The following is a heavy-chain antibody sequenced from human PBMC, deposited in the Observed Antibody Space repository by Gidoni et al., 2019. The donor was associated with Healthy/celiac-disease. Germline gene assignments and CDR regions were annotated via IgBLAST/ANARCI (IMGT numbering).Heavy chain of an antibody. Sequence: QVQLVESGGGLVEPGGSLRLYCETSGFNFSSYGMPGVRQAPGKGLECVAVISYDGSNKDYADSVKGRFTISRDNSKNTLYLQMNSLRAEDTAVYYCATGVWSSPYNWFDPWGQGTLVTVSS. J-gene: IGHJ5*02. D-gene: IGHD3-3*01. CDR2: ISYDGSNK. V-gene: IGHV3-30*03. CDR1: GFNFSSYG. CDR3: ATGVWSSPYNWFDP.